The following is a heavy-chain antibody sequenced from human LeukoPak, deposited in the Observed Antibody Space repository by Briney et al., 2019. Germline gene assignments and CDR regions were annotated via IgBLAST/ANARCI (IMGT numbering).Heavy chain of an antibody. CDR1: GFAFSTAW. Sequence: GGSLRLSCAASGFAFSTAWMTWVRQAPGKGLEWVSVIYSDGSTYYADSVKGRFSISRDNSKNTLYLQLNSLRVEDTAVYYCARRPDYGGTPTFDYWGQGTLVTVSS. J-gene: IGHJ4*02. D-gene: IGHD4-23*01. V-gene: IGHV3-66*01. CDR3: ARRPDYGGTPTFDY. CDR2: IYSDGST.